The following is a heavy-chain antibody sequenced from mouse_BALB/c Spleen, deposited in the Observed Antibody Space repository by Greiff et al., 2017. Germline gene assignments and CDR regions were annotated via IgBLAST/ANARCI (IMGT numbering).Heavy chain of an antibody. Sequence: EVKVEESGGGLVQPGGSRKLSCAASGFTFSSFGMHWVRQAPEKGLEWVAYISSGSSTIYYADTVKGRFTISRDNPKNTLFLQMTSLRSEDTAMYYCARTGYGNYAMDYWGQGTSVTVSS. D-gene: IGHD2-10*02. CDR2: ISSGSSTI. J-gene: IGHJ4*01. CDR1: GFTFSSFG. V-gene: IGHV5-17*02. CDR3: ARTGYGNYAMDY.